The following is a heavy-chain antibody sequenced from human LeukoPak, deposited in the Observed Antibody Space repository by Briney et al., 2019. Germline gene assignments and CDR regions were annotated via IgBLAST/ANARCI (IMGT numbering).Heavy chain of an antibody. D-gene: IGHD6-6*01. J-gene: IGHJ4*02. CDR2: ISSSSSYI. CDR1: GFTFSSYS. Sequence: GGSLRLSCAASGFTFSSYSMNWVRQAPGKGLEWVSSISSSSSYIYYADSVKGRFTISRDNAKNSLYLQMNSLRAEDTAVYYCARDSSLSRNKFDYWGQGTLVTVSS. CDR3: ARDSSLSRNKFDY. V-gene: IGHV3-21*01.